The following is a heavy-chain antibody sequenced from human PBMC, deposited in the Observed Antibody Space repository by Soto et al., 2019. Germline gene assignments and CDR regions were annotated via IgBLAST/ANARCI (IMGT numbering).Heavy chain of an antibody. V-gene: IGHV3-33*01. J-gene: IGHJ4*02. CDR3: ARVLRGFWEWFGADN. Sequence: QVQLVESGGGVVQPGRSLRLSCAASGFSFRSYDMHWVRQAPGKGLEWVAVIWSDGSEKYYADSVKGRFSISRDNSRNTLYLKMDTLTAEDTAVYYCARVLRGFWEWFGADNWGQGTLVTVSS. CDR1: GFSFRSYD. CDR2: IWSDGSEK. D-gene: IGHD3-3*01.